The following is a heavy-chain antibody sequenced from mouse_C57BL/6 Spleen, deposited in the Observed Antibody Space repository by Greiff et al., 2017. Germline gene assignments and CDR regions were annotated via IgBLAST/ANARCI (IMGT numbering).Heavy chain of an antibody. CDR3: ARGGDYGNLFAY. CDR1: GYTFTSYW. Sequence: QVQLKQPGAELVKPGASVKLSCKASGYTFTSYWMHWVKQRPGRGLEWIGRIDPNSGGTKYNEKFKSKATLTVDKPSSTAYMQLSSLTSEDSAVYYCARGGDYGNLFAYWGQGTLVTVSA. J-gene: IGHJ3*01. D-gene: IGHD2-1*01. CDR2: IDPNSGGT. V-gene: IGHV1-72*01.